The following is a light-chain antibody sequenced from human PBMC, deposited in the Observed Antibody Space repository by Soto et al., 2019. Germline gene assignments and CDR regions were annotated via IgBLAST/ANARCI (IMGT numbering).Light chain of an antibody. CDR2: EVN. CDR1: SSDVGAYKF. CDR3: SSSGGRSNLV. V-gene: IGLV2-8*01. J-gene: IGLJ2*01. Sequence: QSVLTQPPSASGSPGQSVTISCTGTSSDVGAYKFVSWYQLHPGKAPKLMIYEVNVRPSGVPDRFSGSKSGNTASLTVSGLQVEDEADYYCSSSGGRSNLVFGGGTKLTVL.